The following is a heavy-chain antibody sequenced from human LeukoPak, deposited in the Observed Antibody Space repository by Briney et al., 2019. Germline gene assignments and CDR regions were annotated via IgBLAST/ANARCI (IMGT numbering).Heavy chain of an antibody. CDR3: ARNTSDSGTSYFDY. D-gene: IGHD1-26*01. CDR2: IYYSGST. Sequence: SETLSLTCTVSGGSISGGTYYWGWVRQPPGKGREWIGSIYYSGSTSYNPSLKSRFTISVDTSKNQFSLNLESVPAADTALYCCARNTSDSGTSYFDYWGQGTLVTVSS. J-gene: IGHJ4*02. V-gene: IGHV4-39*01. CDR1: GGSISGGTYY.